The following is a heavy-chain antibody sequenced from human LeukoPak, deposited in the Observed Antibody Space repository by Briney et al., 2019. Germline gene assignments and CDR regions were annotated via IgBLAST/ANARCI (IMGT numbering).Heavy chain of an antibody. CDR2: ITRSNYI. Sequence: PGGSLRLSCAASGFTFSSYSMNWVRQAPGKGLEWVSSITRSNYIYYADSVKGRFTISRDNSKNTLYLQMNSLRAADTAVYYCARLGTMVRGVRIPFDYWGQGTLVIVSS. D-gene: IGHD3-10*01. CDR3: ARLGTMVRGVRIPFDY. CDR1: GFTFSSYS. V-gene: IGHV3-21*01. J-gene: IGHJ4*02.